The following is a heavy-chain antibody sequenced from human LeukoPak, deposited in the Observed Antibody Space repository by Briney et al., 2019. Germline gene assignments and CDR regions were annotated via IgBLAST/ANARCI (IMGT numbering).Heavy chain of an antibody. J-gene: IGHJ4*02. V-gene: IGHV6-1*01. CDR1: GDSVSSNRGA. Sequence: SQTLSLTCAISGDSVSSNRGAWNWIRQSPSRGLHWLGRTYYRSKWYNDYAVSEKSRITINADTSKNQFSLQLNSVTPEDTAVYYCARQLGPIDYWGQGTLVTVSS. D-gene: IGHD1-1*01. CDR3: ARQLGPIDY. CDR2: TYYRSKWYN.